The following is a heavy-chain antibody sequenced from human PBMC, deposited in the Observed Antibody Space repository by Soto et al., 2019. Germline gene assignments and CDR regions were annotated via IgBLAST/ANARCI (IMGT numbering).Heavy chain of an antibody. CDR1: GVSISSYY. J-gene: IGHJ4*02. V-gene: IGHV4-59*01. CDR3: ASFRLGYSSSWPFDY. Sequence: SETLSLTCTVSGVSISSYYWSWIRQPPGKGLEWIGYIYYSGSTNYNPSLKSRVTISVDTSKNQFSLKLSSVTAADTAVYYCASFRLGYSSSWPFDYWGQGTLVTVS. CDR2: IYYSGST. D-gene: IGHD6-13*01.